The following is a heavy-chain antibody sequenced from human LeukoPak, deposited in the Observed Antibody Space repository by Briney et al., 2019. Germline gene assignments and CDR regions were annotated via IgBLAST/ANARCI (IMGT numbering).Heavy chain of an antibody. V-gene: IGHV4-39*07. J-gene: IGHJ5*02. CDR2: IYYSGNT. Sequence: SETLSLTCTVSGASIRRSSYYWGWIRQPPGKGLEWIGDIYYSGNTYHNPSLEGRVTLSVDTSKNQFSLKLSSVTAADTAVYYCAASLVVVPARGWFDPWGQGTLVTVSS. D-gene: IGHD2-2*01. CDR1: GASIRRSSYY. CDR3: AASLVVVPARGWFDP.